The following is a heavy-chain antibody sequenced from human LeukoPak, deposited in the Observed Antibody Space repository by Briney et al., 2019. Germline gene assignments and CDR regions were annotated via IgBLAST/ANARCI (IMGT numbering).Heavy chain of an antibody. Sequence: SETLSLTCTVSGGSISSSSYYWGWIRQPPGTGLEWIGSIYYSGSTYYNPSLKSRVTISVDTSKNQFSLKLSSVTAADTAVYYCARVYYSSSYDYWYFDLWGRGTLVTVSS. CDR3: ARVYYSSSYDYWYFDL. V-gene: IGHV4-39*07. CDR2: IYYSGST. J-gene: IGHJ2*01. CDR1: GGSISSSSYY. D-gene: IGHD6-13*01.